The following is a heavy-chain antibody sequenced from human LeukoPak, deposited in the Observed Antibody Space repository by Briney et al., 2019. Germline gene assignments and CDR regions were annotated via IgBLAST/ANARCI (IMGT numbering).Heavy chain of an antibody. J-gene: IGHJ4*02. V-gene: IGHV3-7*01. Sequence: PGGSLRLSCVASRFTFGNYWMSWVRQAPGKGPEWVANIKQDGSEKYYVDSVKGRFTISRDNAKSSLYLQMDSLRADDTAVYYCARDKIVGATLFDCWGQGTLVTVSS. CDR2: IKQDGSEK. CDR1: RFTFGNYW. CDR3: ARDKIVGATLFDC. D-gene: IGHD1-26*01.